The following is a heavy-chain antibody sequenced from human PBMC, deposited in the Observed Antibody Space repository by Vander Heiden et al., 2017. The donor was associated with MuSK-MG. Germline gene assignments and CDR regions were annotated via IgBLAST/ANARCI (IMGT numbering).Heavy chain of an antibody. CDR1: RFTRSTFR. CDR3: ARSRSGFDY. CDR2: RKKDGSEK. Sequence: VQLVESGGGLVQPGGSLRLPCAAARFTRSTFRMRWGRQAPGKGLEWVANRKKDGSEKYYGDSVKGRFTISRDNAKNSLYLQMNSLRAEDTAVYYCARSRSGFDYWGQGTLVTVAS. D-gene: IGHD1-26*01. V-gene: IGHV3-7*03. J-gene: IGHJ4*02.